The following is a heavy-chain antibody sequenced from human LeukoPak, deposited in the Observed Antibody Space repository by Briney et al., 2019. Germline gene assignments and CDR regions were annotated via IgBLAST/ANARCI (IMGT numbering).Heavy chain of an antibody. J-gene: IGHJ4*02. V-gene: IGHV4-34*01. D-gene: IGHD3-22*01. CDR1: GGSFSGYY. Sequence: PSETLSLTCAVYGGSFSGYYWSWIRQPPGKGLEWIGEINHSGSTNHNPSLKSRVTISVDTSKNQFSLKLSSVTAADTAVYYCARDRDYYDSSGYNYFDYWGQGTLVTVSS. CDR2: INHSGST. CDR3: ARDRDYYDSSGYNYFDY.